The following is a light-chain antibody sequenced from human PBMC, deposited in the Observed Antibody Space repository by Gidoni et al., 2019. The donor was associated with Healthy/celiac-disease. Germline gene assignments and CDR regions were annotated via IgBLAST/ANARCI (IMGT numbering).Light chain of an antibody. CDR3: NSRDSSGNHLVV. CDR1: SLRSYY. Sequence: SSELTQDPAVSVALGQTVRLTCQGDSLRSYYASWYQQKPGQAPGLVIYGKNNRPSGIPDRFSGSSSGNTASLTITGAQAEDEADYYCNSRDSSGNHLVVFGGGTKLXV. V-gene: IGLV3-19*01. J-gene: IGLJ2*01. CDR2: GKN.